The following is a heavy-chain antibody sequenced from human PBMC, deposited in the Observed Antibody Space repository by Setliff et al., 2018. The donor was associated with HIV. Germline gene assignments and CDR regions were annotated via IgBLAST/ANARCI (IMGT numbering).Heavy chain of an antibody. Sequence: SETLSLTCAVSGGSISSDAYYWSWIRQCPGKGLEWIGYIYYSGSTYYNPSLRSRITISVDSSKNQFSLKLSSVTAADTAVYYCARGSSTVYNYYTDVWGKGTTVTVSS. J-gene: IGHJ6*03. CDR1: GGSISSDAYY. V-gene: IGHV4-31*11. CDR2: IYYSGST. D-gene: IGHD1-26*01. CDR3: ARGSSTVYNYYTDV.